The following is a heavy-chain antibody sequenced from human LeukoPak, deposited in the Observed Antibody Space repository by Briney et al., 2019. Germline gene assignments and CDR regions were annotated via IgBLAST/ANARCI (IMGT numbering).Heavy chain of an antibody. CDR1: GYTFTGYY. V-gene: IGHV1-2*02. J-gene: IGHJ4*02. Sequence: ASVKVSRKASGYTFTGYYMHWVRQAPGQGLEWMGWINPNSGGTKYAQKFQGRVTMTSDTSISTAYMEVSRLTSDDTAVYYCARFPGGLKLNSFWGQGTLVTVSS. CDR3: ARFPGGLKLNSF. CDR2: INPNSGGT. D-gene: IGHD6-25*01.